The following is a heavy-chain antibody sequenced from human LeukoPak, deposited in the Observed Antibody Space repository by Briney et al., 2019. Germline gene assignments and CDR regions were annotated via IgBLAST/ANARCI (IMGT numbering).Heavy chain of an antibody. CDR1: GYTLTELS. V-gene: IGHV1-24*01. D-gene: IGHD3-9*01. J-gene: IGHJ4*02. CDR2: FDPEDGET. Sequence: ASVTVSCKVSGYTLTELSMHWVRQAPGKGLEWMGGFDPEDGETIYAQKFQGRVTMTEDTSTDTAYMEQSSLRSEDTAVYYCATVTGVEGRYFDYWGQGTLVTVSS. CDR3: ATVTGVEGRYFDY.